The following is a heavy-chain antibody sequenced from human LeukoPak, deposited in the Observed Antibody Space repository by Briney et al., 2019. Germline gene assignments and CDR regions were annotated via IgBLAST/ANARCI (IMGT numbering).Heavy chain of an antibody. CDR3: ARNTWGVTVGAFDI. V-gene: IGHV1-69*04. CDR2: IIPILGIA. J-gene: IGHJ3*02. D-gene: IGHD2-21*02. Sequence: SVKVSCKASRYTFTTYDINWVRQAAGQGLEWMGRIIPILGIANYAQKFQGRVTITADKSTSTAYMELSSLRSEDTAVYYCARNTWGVTVGAFDIWGQGTMVTVSS. CDR1: RYTFTTYD.